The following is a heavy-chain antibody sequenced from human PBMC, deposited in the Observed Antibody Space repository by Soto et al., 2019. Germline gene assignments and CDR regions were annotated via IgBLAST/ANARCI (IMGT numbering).Heavy chain of an antibody. J-gene: IGHJ3*02. CDR2: IIPIFGTA. Sequence: SVKVSCKASGGTFSSYAISWVRQAPGQGLEWMGGIIPIFGTANYAQKFQGRVTITADESTSTAYMELSSLRSEDTAVYYCAPIVSSSTSQPDAFDIWGQGTMVTVSS. CDR3: APIVSSSTSQPDAFDI. D-gene: IGHD6-6*01. V-gene: IGHV1-69*13. CDR1: GGTFSSYA.